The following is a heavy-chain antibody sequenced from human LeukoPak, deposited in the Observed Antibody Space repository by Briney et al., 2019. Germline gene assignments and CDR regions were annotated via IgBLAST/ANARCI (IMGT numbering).Heavy chain of an antibody. Sequence: ASVKVSCKASGYTFIGYYMHWVRQAPGQGLEWMGWINPNSGGTNYAQKFQGRVTMTRDTSISTAYMELSRLRSDDTAVYYCARVYRDYDSSGYYSYWGQGTLVTVSS. CDR1: GYTFIGYY. CDR3: ARVYRDYDSSGYYSY. D-gene: IGHD3-22*01. J-gene: IGHJ4*02. V-gene: IGHV1-2*02. CDR2: INPNSGGT.